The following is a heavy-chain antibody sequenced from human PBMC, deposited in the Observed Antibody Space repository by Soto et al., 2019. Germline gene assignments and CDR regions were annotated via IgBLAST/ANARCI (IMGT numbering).Heavy chain of an antibody. CDR2: INPNSGGT. D-gene: IGHD2-2*01. CDR3: ARGGVPAAKHYYCGMDV. V-gene: IGHV1-2*04. Sequence: QVQLVQSGAEVKKPGAPVKVSCKASGYTFTGYYMHWVRQAPGQGLEWMGWINPNSGGTNYAQKFQGWVTMTRDTSTSTAYMELSRLRFDDTAVYYCARGGVPAAKHYYCGMDVWGQGTTVTVSS. CDR1: GYTFTGYY. J-gene: IGHJ6*02.